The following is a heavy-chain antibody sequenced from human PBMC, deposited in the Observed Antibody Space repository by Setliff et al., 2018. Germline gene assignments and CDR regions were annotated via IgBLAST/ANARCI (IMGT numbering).Heavy chain of an antibody. V-gene: IGHV4-39*01. CDR3: MRQGAQMPSLSHLYGVDV. D-gene: IGHD2-2*01. J-gene: IGHJ6*02. CDR2: MYYSVST. CDR1: GGSISSSSYY. Sequence: SETLSLTCSVSGGSISSSSYYWGWIRQPPGKGLEWIGSMYYSVSTYYNPSLKSRATISADTSKRQVSLNLNSVAAADTAVYYCMRQGAQMPSLSHLYGVDVWGQGTTVTVSS.